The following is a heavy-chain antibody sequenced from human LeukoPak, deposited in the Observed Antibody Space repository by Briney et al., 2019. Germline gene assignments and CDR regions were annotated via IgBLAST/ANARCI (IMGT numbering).Heavy chain of an antibody. CDR3: ARLTRLTAGDY. V-gene: IGHV4-39*01. CDR1: VESVSGYY. Sequence: SETLSLTCAVYVESVSGYYWGWIRQPPGKGLEWIGTIYYSGSTYYNPSLKSRVTISVDTSQIQFSLKLGSVTAADTAVYYCARLTRLTAGDYWGQGTLVTVSS. D-gene: IGHD6-13*01. J-gene: IGHJ4*02. CDR2: IYYSGST.